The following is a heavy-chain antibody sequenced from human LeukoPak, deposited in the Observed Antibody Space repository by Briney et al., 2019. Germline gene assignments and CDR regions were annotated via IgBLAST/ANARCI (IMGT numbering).Heavy chain of an antibody. J-gene: IGHJ5*02. V-gene: IGHV3-23*01. CDR2: ISGSGGST. Sequence: GGSLRLSCAASGFTFSSYAMSWVRQAPGKGLEWVSAISGSGGSTYYADSVKGRFTISRDNSKNTLYLQMNSLRAEDTAVYYCAKMGYRCSSTSCYSGLGNWFDPWGQGTLVTVSS. CDR3: AKMGYRCSSTSCYSGLGNWFDP. D-gene: IGHD2-2*01. CDR1: GFTFSSYA.